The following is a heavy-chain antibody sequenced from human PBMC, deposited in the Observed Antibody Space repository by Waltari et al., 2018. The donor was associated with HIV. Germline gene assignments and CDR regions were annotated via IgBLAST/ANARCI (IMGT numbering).Heavy chain of an antibody. J-gene: IGHJ6*02. V-gene: IGHV4-61*02. Sequence: QVQLEESCPGLVKPSQTLSLTCPLPGGFIYDITFWWSWLRQPAGKAPEWIVRVYVTGATNYNPSLRGRVSISVDTSKRQISLRLTSVTAADTAVYYCARETFFMVRGVSPYYVFNGIDVWGRGTTVRVSS. CDR3: ARETFFMVRGVSPYYVFNGIDV. CDR2: VYVTGAT. CDR1: GGFIYDITFW. D-gene: IGHD3-10*01.